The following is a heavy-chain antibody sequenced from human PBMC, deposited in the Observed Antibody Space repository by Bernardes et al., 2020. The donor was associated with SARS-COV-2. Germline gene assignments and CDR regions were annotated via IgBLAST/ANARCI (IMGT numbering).Heavy chain of an antibody. CDR2: IDWDDAK. D-gene: IGHD4-17*01. J-gene: IGHJ4*02. CDR1: GFSLSTNGMC. Sequence: SGPTLVKPTQTLTLTCTFSGFSLSTNGMCVSWVRQPPGKALEWLARIDWDDAKYYRTSLKPRLTVSKDTSENQVVLRMTNVDPEDTATYYCARFPPYGKYVGHYLEHWGQGILVTVSS. V-gene: IGHV2-70*11. CDR3: ARFPPYGKYVGHYLEH.